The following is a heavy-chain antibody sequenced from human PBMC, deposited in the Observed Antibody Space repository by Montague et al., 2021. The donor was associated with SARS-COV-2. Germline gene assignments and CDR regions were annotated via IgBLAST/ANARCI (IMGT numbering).Heavy chain of an antibody. V-gene: IGHV4-34*01. CDR3: ARQPVLLWFGELFRGGGMDV. D-gene: IGHD3-10*01. CDR1: GGSFSGYY. J-gene: IGHJ6*02. Sequence: SETLSLTCAVYGGSFSGYYWSWIRQPPGKGLEWIGSIYYSESTYYNPSLKSRVTISVDTSKNQFSLKLSSVTAADTAVYYCARQPVLLWFGELFRGGGMDVWGQGTTVTVSS. CDR2: IYYSEST.